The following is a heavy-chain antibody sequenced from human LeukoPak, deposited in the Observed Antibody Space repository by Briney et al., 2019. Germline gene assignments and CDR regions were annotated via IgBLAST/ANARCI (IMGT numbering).Heavy chain of an antibody. CDR1: GFTFSSYA. D-gene: IGHD2-21*02. V-gene: IGHV3-23*01. CDR2: ISGSGGST. CDR3: AKSKSAYCGGDCPFTY. Sequence: GGSLRLSCAASGFTFSSYALTWVRQAPGKGLEWFSAISGSGGSTYYADSVKGRFTISRDNSKNTLYLQMNSLRAEDTAVYYCAKSKSAYCGGDCPFTYWGQGTLVTVSS. J-gene: IGHJ4*02.